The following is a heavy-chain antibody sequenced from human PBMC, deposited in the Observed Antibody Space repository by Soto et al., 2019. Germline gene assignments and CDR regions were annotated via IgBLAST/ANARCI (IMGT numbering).Heavy chain of an antibody. CDR1: GGTFSIYA. CDR3: ARDRYCTNGVCSLGPFDY. Sequence: SVKVSCKASGGTFSIYAISWVRQAPGQGLEWMGGIIPIFGTANYAQKFQGRVTITADESTSTAYMELSSLRSEDTAVYYCARDRYCTNGVCSLGPFDYWGQGTLVTVSS. D-gene: IGHD2-8*01. V-gene: IGHV1-69*13. J-gene: IGHJ4*02. CDR2: IIPIFGTA.